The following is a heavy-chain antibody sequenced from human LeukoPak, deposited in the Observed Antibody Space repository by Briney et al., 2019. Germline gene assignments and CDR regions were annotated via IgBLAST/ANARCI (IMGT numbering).Heavy chain of an antibody. CDR1: GFTFSSYS. CDR3: ASGLSRYYFHYHCGYYHRPPIDFDY. J-gene: IGHJ4*02. V-gene: IGHV3-21*01. Sequence: PGGSLRLSCAASGFTFSSYSMNWVRQAPGKGLEWVSSISSSSSYIYYADSVKGRFTISRDNAKNSLYLQMNSLRAEDTAVYYCASGLSRYYFHYHCGYYHRPPIDFDYWRQGTLVTVFS. D-gene: IGHD3-3*01. CDR2: ISSSSSYI.